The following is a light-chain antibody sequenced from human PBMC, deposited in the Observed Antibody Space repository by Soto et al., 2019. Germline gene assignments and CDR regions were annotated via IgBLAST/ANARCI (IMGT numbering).Light chain of an antibody. CDR2: RDN. J-gene: IGLJ2*01. CDR1: VLAKNY. CDR3: YSVADNNVGV. Sequence: SYELTQPSSASVSPGQTARITCSGDVLAKNYARWFQQKPGQAPVMVLNRDNERPSQIPERFSGSRSGTTVTLTINGAQVEDEADYYCYSVADNNVGVFGGGTKLTVL. V-gene: IGLV3-27*01.